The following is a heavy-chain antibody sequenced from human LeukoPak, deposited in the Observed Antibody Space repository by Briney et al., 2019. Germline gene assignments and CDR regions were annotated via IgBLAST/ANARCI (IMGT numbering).Heavy chain of an antibody. D-gene: IGHD1-26*01. V-gene: IGHV4-59*08. CDR2: IYYSGST. CDR1: GGSISSYY. Sequence: SETLSLTCTVSGGSISSYYWSWIRQPPGKGLEWIGYIYYSGSTNYNPSLKSRVTISADTSKNQFSLKLSSVTAADTAVYYCARPVSGVEQSLDYYYMDVWGKGTTVTVSS. CDR3: ARPVSGVEQSLDYYYMDV. J-gene: IGHJ6*03.